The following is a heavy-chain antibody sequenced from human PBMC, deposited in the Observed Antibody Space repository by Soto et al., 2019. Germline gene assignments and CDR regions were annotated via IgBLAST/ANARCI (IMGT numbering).Heavy chain of an antibody. CDR1: GGSISSSSYY. D-gene: IGHD3-9*01. J-gene: IGHJ3*02. V-gene: IGHV4-39*01. Sequence: SETLSLTCTVSGGSISSSSYYWGWIRQPPGKGLGWIWSIYYSGSTYYNPSLKSRVTISVDTSKNQFSLKLSSVTAADTAVYYCASYYDILTGYPDAFDIWGQGTMVTVSS. CDR2: IYYSGST. CDR3: ASYYDILTGYPDAFDI.